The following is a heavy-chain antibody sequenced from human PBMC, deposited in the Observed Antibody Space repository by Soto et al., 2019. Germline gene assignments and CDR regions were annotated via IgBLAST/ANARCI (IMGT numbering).Heavy chain of an antibody. Sequence: QVQLVQSGAEVKKPGSSVKVSCKASGGTFSSYAISWVRQAPGQGLEWMGGIIPIFGTANYAQKFQGRVTITADKSTSTAYMELSSLRSEDTAVYYCASYTYYYDSSGPPSGLRFDYLCQGTLVTVSS. CDR2: IIPIFGTA. CDR3: ASYTYYYDSSGPPSGLRFDY. J-gene: IGHJ4*02. D-gene: IGHD3-22*01. V-gene: IGHV1-69*06. CDR1: GGTFSSYA.